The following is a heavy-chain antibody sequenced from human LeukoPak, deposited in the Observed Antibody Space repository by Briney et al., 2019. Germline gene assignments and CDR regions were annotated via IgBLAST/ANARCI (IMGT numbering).Heavy chain of an antibody. CDR1: GGSFSGYY. V-gene: IGHV4-34*01. Sequence: KPSETLSLTCAVYGGSFSGYYWSWIRQPPGKGLEWIGEINHSGSTNYNPSLKSRVTISVDTSKNQFSLNVSSVTAADPAVYYCSRGYITMVRGVMSPWGQETLVTVSS. CDR3: SRGYITMVRGVMSP. CDR2: INHSGST. J-gene: IGHJ5*02. D-gene: IGHD3-10*01.